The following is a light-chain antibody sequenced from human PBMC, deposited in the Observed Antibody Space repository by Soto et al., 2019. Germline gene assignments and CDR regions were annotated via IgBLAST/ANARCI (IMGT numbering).Light chain of an antibody. J-gene: IGKJ3*01. V-gene: IGKV1-9*01. CDR3: QQLNTYPTT. Sequence: DIQLTQSPSFLSASVGDRVTITCRASQGISSSLAWYQQKSGKAPNFMIYAASTLQNGVPSRFSVSGSGTEFSLTYSCLQPEDFATYYCQQLNTYPTTFGPGTKVDIK. CDR1: QGISSS. CDR2: AAS.